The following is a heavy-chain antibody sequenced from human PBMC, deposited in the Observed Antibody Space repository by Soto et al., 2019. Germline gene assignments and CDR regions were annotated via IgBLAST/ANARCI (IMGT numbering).Heavy chain of an antibody. V-gene: IGHV3-23*01. CDR2: LGGSGETT. Sequence: GGSLRLSCSASGFTVRFYALTCVRQAPGNGLEWVSALGGSGETTYYADSVKGRFTISRDNSKNTLYLQMNSLRAEDTAIYYCAKGSFDSSGYYYGYFDSWGQGT. J-gene: IGHJ4*02. CDR3: AKGSFDSSGYYYGYFDS. D-gene: IGHD3-22*01. CDR1: GFTVRFYA.